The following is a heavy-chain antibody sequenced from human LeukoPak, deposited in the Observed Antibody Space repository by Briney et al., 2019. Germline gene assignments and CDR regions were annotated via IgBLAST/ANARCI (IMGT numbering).Heavy chain of an antibody. CDR1: GYTFSSYY. V-gene: IGHV1-46*01. J-gene: IGHJ4*02. D-gene: IGHD4-23*01. CDR2: INPVSGST. CDR3: ARNSRVASTSGLNY. Sequence: ASVKVSCKASGYTFSSYYMQWVRQAPGQGLEWMGIINPVSGSTTYAQKFQGRVTMTRDTSTSTVYMELSSLRSDDTAFYYCARNSRVASTSGLNYWGQGTLVTVSS.